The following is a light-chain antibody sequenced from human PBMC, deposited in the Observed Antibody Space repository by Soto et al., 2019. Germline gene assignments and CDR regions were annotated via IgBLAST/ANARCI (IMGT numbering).Light chain of an antibody. CDR3: QQYNNWWT. CDR1: QSVSSS. J-gene: IGKJ1*01. Sequence: EILMTQSPATLSVSPGERATLSFRASQSVSSSLAWYQQKPGQAPRLLIYGASTRATGIPARFSGSGSGTEFTVTINSLQSEDFAVYYCQQYNNWWTFGQGTKVDIK. V-gene: IGKV3-15*01. CDR2: GAS.